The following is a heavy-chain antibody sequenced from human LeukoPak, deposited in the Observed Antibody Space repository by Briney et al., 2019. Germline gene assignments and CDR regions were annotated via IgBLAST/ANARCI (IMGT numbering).Heavy chain of an antibody. D-gene: IGHD3-9*01. CDR2: ITNSGSTI. CDR1: GFILSDYN. V-gene: IGHV3-11*01. Sequence: TGGSVRLSCAASGFILSDYNMNCVRQAPGKGLEWVAYITNSGSTIHHTDSVKGRFTISRDNAKKTLYLQMNSLRAEDTAVYYCARSIGLTGGGVDVWGQGTTVTVSS. CDR3: ARSIGLTGGGVDV. J-gene: IGHJ6*02.